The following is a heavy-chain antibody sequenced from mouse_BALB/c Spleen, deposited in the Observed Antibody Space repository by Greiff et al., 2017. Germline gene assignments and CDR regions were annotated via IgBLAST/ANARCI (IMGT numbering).Heavy chain of an antibody. CDR2: IWSGGST. J-gene: IGHJ3*01. CDR1: GFSLTSYG. V-gene: IGHV2-2*02. Sequence: QVQLQQSGPGLVQPSQSLSITCTVSGFSLTSYGVHWVRQSPGKGLEWLGVIWSGGSTDYNAAFISRLSISKDNSKSQVFFKMNSLQANDTAIYYCASWDGYYWFAYWGQGALVTVSA. D-gene: IGHD2-3*01. CDR3: ASWDGYYWFAY.